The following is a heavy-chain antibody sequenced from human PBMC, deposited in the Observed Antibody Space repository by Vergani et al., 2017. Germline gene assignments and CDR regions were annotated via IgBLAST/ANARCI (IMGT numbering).Heavy chain of an antibody. CDR3: ARVDTQVPATSHFYYMDV. J-gene: IGHJ6*03. Sequence: QVQPQESGPGVVKPSQTLSPTCAVPGGSISSGDHCWTWIRQRPGKGLEWIGYIFYSGTTYDNPSLRSRLTISVDTSQNQFSLKLRSVTAADTAVYYCARVDTQVPATSHFYYMDVWGKGTTVVVSS. V-gene: IGHV4-31*11. CDR2: IFYSGTT. CDR1: GGSISSGDHC. D-gene: IGHD2-2*01.